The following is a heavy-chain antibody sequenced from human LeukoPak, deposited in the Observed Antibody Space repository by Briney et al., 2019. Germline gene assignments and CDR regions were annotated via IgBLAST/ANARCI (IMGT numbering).Heavy chain of an antibody. J-gene: IGHJ4*02. CDR1: GYTFTDYY. CDR2: INPNSGGT. V-gene: IGHV1-2*02. CDR3: ASSGRYYYFDQ. Sequence: ASVKVSCKASGYTFTDYYIHWGRQAPGQGLEWTGWINPNSGGTNYAQRFQGRVTMTRDTSISTAYMELSRLTFDDTAVYYCASSGRYYYFDQWGQGTLVTVSS. D-gene: IGHD1-26*01.